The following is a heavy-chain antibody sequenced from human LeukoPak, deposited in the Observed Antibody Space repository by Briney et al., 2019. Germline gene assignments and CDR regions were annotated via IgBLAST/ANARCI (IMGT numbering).Heavy chain of an antibody. CDR2: IYYSGST. CDR1: GGSISSGGYY. V-gene: IGHV4-31*03. D-gene: IGHD3-9*01. J-gene: IGHJ4*02. CDR3: ARGPSYYDILTGYYSTNFDY. Sequence: SQTLSLTCTVSGGSISSGGYYWSWIRQHPGKGLEWIGYIYYSGSTYYNPSLKSRVTTSVDTSKNQFSLKLSSVTAADTAVYYCARGPSYYDILTGYYSTNFDYWGQGTLVTVSS.